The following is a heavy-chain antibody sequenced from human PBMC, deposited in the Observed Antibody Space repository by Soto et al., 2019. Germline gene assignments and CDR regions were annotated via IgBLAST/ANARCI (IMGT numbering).Heavy chain of an antibody. V-gene: IGHV3-23*01. D-gene: IGHD3-16*02. CDR3: ADEKDYDSTWGSARYTSHY. CDR2: ISGSAGT. J-gene: IGHJ4*02. Sequence: EVQLLESAGGLIQPGGSLRLSCTASGFTFRTYAMSWFRQAPGRGLEWVSAISGSAGTFYATPVKGRFTISRDNSRSTVYEQVQSRRAEDLVIYYCADEKDYDSTWGSARYTSHYWGRGPLVTVSS. CDR1: GFTFRTYA.